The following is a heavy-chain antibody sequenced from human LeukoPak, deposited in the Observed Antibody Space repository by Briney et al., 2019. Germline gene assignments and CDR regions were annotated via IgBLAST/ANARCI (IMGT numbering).Heavy chain of an antibody. J-gene: IGHJ4*02. CDR3: ESEGYCSSTSCYDY. CDR1: GFTFSSYW. Sequence: PGGSLRLSCAASGFTFSSYWMHWVRQAPGKGLVWVSRINSDGSSTSYADSAKGRFTISRDNAKNMLYLQMKNLSAEDTAVYYCESEGYCSSTSCYDYWGQGTLVTVSS. V-gene: IGHV3-74*01. CDR2: INSDGSST. D-gene: IGHD2-2*01.